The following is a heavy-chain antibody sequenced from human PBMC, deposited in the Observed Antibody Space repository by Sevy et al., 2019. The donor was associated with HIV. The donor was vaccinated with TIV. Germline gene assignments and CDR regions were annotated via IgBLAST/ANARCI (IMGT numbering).Heavy chain of an antibody. CDR1: GDSINNFY. V-gene: IGHV4-59*01. Sequence: SETLSLTCTVSGDSINNFYWAWIRQTPEKGLEWIGYIYYNGRTNYNPSLSSRVIISLDTSKNQFSLRLSSVTAADTAVYYCAREVGRLRSKYYYGMDVWGHGTAVTVSS. J-gene: IGHJ6*02. D-gene: IGHD5-12*01. CDR3: AREVGRLRSKYYYGMDV. CDR2: IYYNGRT.